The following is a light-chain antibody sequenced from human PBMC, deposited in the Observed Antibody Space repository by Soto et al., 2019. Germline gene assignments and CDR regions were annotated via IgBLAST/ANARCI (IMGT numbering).Light chain of an antibody. V-gene: IGKV3-20*01. J-gene: IGKJ1*01. Sequence: IVLTQSPGTLSLSPGERATLSCRASQSVSNNYLAWYQQKPVQAPWLLIYGASNRATGIPDRFSGSGSGTDFTLTIYRLEPEDFAGYYCQVYGIAPWTFGRGTKVDI. CDR3: QVYGIAPWT. CDR2: GAS. CDR1: QSVSNNY.